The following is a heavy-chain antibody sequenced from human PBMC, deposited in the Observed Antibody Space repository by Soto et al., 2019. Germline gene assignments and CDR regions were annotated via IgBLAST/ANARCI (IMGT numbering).Heavy chain of an antibody. CDR2: IQSSGNT. CDR3: ARTNSRGHWAAWY. J-gene: IGHJ4*02. D-gene: IGHD3-22*01. CDR1: DGSISSYY. V-gene: IGHV4-59*01. Sequence: PSETLSLTCTGSDGSISSYYWSWIRQAPGKGLEWIGYIQSSGNTNYNPSLKSRVTISINTSKNQFSLNLTSVTAADTAVYYCARTNSRGHWAAWYWGQGTLVTVSS.